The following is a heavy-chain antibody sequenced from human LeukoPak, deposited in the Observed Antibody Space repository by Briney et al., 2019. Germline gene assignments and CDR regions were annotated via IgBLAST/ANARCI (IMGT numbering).Heavy chain of an antibody. Sequence: SETLSLTCTVSGGSISSYYWSWIRQPPGKGLEWIGHIYYSGSTNYNPSLKSRVTISVDTSKNQFSLKLSSETAADTAVYYCARADSSGYYVGYWGQGTLVTVSS. CDR2: IYYSGST. J-gene: IGHJ4*02. CDR1: GGSISSYY. V-gene: IGHV4-59*01. D-gene: IGHD3-22*01. CDR3: ARADSSGYYVGY.